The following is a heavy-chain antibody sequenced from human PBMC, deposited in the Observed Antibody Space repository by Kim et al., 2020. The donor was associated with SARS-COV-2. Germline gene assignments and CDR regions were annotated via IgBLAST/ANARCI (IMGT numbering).Heavy chain of an antibody. CDR1: GFTFSSYS. D-gene: IGHD2-8*01. V-gene: IGHV3-48*02. J-gene: IGHJ6*02. CDR3: ARSREWWLDWGGYYYYGMDV. CDR2: ISSSSSTI. Sequence: GGSLRLSCAASGFTFSSYSMNWVRQAPGKGLEWVSYISSSSSTIYYADSVKGRFTISRDNAKNSLYLQMNSLRDEDTAVYYCARSREWWLDWGGYYYYGMDVWGQGTTVTVSS.